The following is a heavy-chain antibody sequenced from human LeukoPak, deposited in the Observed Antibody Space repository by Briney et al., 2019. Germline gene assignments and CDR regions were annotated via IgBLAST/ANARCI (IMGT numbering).Heavy chain of an antibody. CDR1: GYTFTSYD. CDR2: MNPNSGNT. Sequence: GASVKVSCKASGYTFTSYDINWVRQATGQGLEWMGWMNPNSGNTGYAQKFQGRVTITADKSTSTAYMELSSLRSEDTAVYYCAVHIAAARYYMDVWGKGTTVTVSS. D-gene: IGHD6-13*01. J-gene: IGHJ6*03. V-gene: IGHV1-8*03. CDR3: AVHIAAARYYMDV.